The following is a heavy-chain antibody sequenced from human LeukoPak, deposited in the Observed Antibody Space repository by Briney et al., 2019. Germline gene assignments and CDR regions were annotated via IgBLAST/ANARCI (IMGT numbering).Heavy chain of an antibody. CDR3: ARDGYYDFWSGYFSYYYMDV. D-gene: IGHD3-3*01. CDR2: ISPSGGIT. CDR1: GVTFSSHG. Sequence: PGETLRLSCAASGVTFSSHGMNWVRQAPGKGLEWISGISPSGGITYYTDSVKGRFTISRDNSRNTVSLQMNSLRGEDTAVYYCARDGYYDFWSGYFSYYYMDVWGKGTTVTVSS. J-gene: IGHJ6*03. V-gene: IGHV3-23*01.